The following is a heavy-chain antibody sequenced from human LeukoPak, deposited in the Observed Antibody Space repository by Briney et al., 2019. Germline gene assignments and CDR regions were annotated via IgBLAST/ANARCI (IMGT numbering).Heavy chain of an antibody. J-gene: IGHJ4*02. D-gene: IGHD3-9*01. Sequence: PTGGSLRLSCSASGFTFNNFAMSWVRQAPGKGLEWVATIGGSGDTTFYADSVKGRFTISRDNSKNTLYLQMNSLRAEDTAVYYCARISILTGYSNWGQGTLVTVSS. CDR3: ARISILTGYSN. CDR2: IGGSGDTT. CDR1: GFTFNNFA. V-gene: IGHV3-23*01.